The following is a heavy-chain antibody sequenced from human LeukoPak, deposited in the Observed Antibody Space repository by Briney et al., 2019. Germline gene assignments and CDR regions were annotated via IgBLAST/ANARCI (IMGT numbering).Heavy chain of an antibody. J-gene: IGHJ6*02. Sequence: GGSLRLSCAASGFTFSSYSMNWVRQAPGKGLEWVSYISSSSTIYYADSVKGRFTISRDNAKNSLYLQMNSLRAEDTAVYYCARDLIGWFGELYYGMDVWGQGTTVTVSS. CDR2: ISSSSTI. CDR1: GFTFSSYS. CDR3: ARDLIGWFGELYYGMDV. V-gene: IGHV3-48*01. D-gene: IGHD3-10*01.